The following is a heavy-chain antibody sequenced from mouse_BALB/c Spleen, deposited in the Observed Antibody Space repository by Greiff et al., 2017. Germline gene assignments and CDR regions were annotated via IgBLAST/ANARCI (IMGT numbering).Heavy chain of an antibody. CDR2: ISTYYGNT. J-gene: IGHJ4*01. Sequence: VQLQQSGPELVRPGVSVKISCKGSGYTFTDYAMHWVKQSHAKSLEWIGVISTYYGNTNYNQKFKGKATMTVDKSSSTAYMELARLTSEDSAIYYCARSGGNYDYAMDYWGQGTSGTVSS. CDR1: GYTFTDYA. CDR3: ARSGGNYDYAMDY. D-gene: IGHD2-1*01. V-gene: IGHV1-67*01.